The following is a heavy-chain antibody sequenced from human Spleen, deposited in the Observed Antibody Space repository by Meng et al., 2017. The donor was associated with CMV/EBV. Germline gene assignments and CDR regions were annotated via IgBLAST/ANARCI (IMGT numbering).Heavy chain of an antibody. D-gene: IGHD1-26*01. CDR1: GGSVSTNSYY. CDR2: IYYSGNA. Sequence: SETLSLTCTVSGGSVSTNSYYWGWIRQPPGKGLEWIGSIYYSGNAYYNPSLKSRVTISVDTSKNQFSLKLSSVTAADTAVYYCATSPGREPLDNWGQGTLVTVSS. J-gene: IGHJ4*02. V-gene: IGHV4-39*01. CDR3: ATSPGREPLDN.